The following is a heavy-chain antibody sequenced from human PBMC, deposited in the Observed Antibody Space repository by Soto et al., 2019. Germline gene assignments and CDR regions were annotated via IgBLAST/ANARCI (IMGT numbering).Heavy chain of an antibody. V-gene: IGHV4-30-2*01. CDR2: YFQGGDA. CDR3: ARLDYQSSGSYAFDI. CDR1: GASVSSGSYS. Sequence: QLQLQESDSGLVRPAQTLSLTCAVSGASVSSGSYSWSWIRQPPGKGLEWIGFYFQGGDAYYNPSLESRVTISADRSKNQFSPKLRSVTAADTAVYYCARLDYQSSGSYAFDIWGQGTTVTVSS. D-gene: IGHD3-22*01. J-gene: IGHJ3*02.